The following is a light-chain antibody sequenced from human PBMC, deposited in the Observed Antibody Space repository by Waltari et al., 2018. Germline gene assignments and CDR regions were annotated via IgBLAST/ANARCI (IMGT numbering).Light chain of an antibody. CDR2: GSS. CDR1: QSVSRH. CDR3: QQYNDWPRT. Sequence: ELVMTQSPATLSVSPGERATLSCRASQSVSRHLAWYQQKPGQAPRLLIYGSSTRATGIPARFSGSGSGTEFTLTISGLQSEDSAVYYCQQYNDWPRTFGLGTRVEIE. J-gene: IGKJ1*01. V-gene: IGKV3-15*01.